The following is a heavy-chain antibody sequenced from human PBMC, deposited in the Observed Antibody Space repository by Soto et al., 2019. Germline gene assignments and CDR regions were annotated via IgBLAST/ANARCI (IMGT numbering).Heavy chain of an antibody. CDR3: AKDTYSSSPYYMDV. D-gene: IGHD6-6*01. J-gene: IGHJ6*03. CDR1: GFTFDDYA. Sequence: EVQLVESGGGLVQPGRSLRLSCAASGFTFDDYAMHWVRQVPGKGLEWVSGISWNSGNIGYADSVKGRFTISRDNAKNSLYLQMNSLRVEDTALYYCAKDTYSSSPYYMDVWAKGTTVTVSS. CDR2: ISWNSGNI. V-gene: IGHV3-9*01.